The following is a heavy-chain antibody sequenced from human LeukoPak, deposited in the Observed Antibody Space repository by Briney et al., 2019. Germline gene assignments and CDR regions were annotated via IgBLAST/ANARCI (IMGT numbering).Heavy chain of an antibody. D-gene: IGHD5-24*01. CDR1: GFTFSSYA. CDR3: AKATRRDGYNPYYFDY. Sequence: GGSLRLSCAASGFTFSSYAMSWVRQASGKGLEWVSAISGSGGSTYYADSVKGRFTISRDNSKNTLYLQMNSLRAEDTAVYYCAKATRRDGYNPYYFDYWGQGTLVTVSS. V-gene: IGHV3-23*01. J-gene: IGHJ4*02. CDR2: ISGSGGST.